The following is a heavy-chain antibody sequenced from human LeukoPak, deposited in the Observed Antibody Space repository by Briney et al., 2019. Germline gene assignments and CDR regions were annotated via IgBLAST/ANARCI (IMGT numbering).Heavy chain of an antibody. CDR3: ARGVTGTTVVYYYYYYMDV. Sequence: ASVKVSCKASGYTFTSYYMHWVRQAPGQGLEWMGIINPSGGSTSYAQKFQGRVTMTRDTSTSTVYMELSSLRSEDTAVYYCARGVTGTTVVYYYYYYMDVWGKGTTVIVSS. V-gene: IGHV1-46*01. CDR2: INPSGGST. D-gene: IGHD1-7*01. J-gene: IGHJ6*03. CDR1: GYTFTSYY.